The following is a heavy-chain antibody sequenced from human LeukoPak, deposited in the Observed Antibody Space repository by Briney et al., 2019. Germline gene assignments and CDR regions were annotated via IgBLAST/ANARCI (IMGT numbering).Heavy chain of an antibody. J-gene: IGHJ3*02. Sequence: PSETLSLTCTVSGDSISSGSYFWSWIRQPAGRGLEWIGRIYTSGSTNYNPSLESRVTMSVDTSKNQFSLKLSSVTAADTAVYYCARRPIGAVRFLEWLFTRAFDIWGQGTMVTVSS. D-gene: IGHD3-3*01. V-gene: IGHV4-61*02. CDR3: ARRPIGAVRFLEWLFTRAFDI. CDR2: IYTSGST. CDR1: GDSISSGSYF.